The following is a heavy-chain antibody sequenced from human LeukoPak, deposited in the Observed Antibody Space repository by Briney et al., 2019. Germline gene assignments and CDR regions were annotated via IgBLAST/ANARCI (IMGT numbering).Heavy chain of an antibody. V-gene: IGHV4-38-2*02. CDR3: ARARASRGGSSGYPGRTFFGY. CDR1: GYSISSGYY. J-gene: IGHJ4*02. D-gene: IGHD3-22*01. Sequence: KPSETLSLTCTVSGYSISSGYYWGWIRQPPGKGLERIGSIYHSGSTYYNPSLKSRVTISVDTSKNQFSLKLSSVTAADTAVYYCARARASRGGSSGYPGRTFFGYWGQGTLVTVSS. CDR2: IYHSGST.